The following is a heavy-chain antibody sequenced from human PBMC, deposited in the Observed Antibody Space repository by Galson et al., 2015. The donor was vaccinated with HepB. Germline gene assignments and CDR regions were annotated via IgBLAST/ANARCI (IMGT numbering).Heavy chain of an antibody. CDR1: GFTFSSYG. J-gene: IGHJ4*02. D-gene: IGHD4-23*01. Sequence: SLRLSCAASGFTFSSYGMHWVRQAPGKGLEWVSVISYDGSNKYYADSVKGRFTISRDNSKNTLYLQMNSLRAEDTAVYYCAKDPGDGYGGNILIDNWGQGTLVTVSS. CDR2: ISYDGSNK. CDR3: AKDPGDGYGGNILIDN. V-gene: IGHV3-30*18.